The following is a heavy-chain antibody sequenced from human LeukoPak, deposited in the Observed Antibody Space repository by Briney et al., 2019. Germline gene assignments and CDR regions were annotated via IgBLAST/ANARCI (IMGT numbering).Heavy chain of an antibody. V-gene: IGHV3-33*01. D-gene: IGHD4-23*01. CDR1: GFTFSSYG. Sequence: GGSLRLSCAASGFTFSSYGMHWVRQAPGKGLEWVAVIWYDGSNKYYADSVKGRFTISRDNSKNTLYLQMYSLRAEDTAVYYCARDEDYGGNSGFNWGQGTLVTVSS. J-gene: IGHJ4*02. CDR3: ARDEDYGGNSGFN. CDR2: IWYDGSNK.